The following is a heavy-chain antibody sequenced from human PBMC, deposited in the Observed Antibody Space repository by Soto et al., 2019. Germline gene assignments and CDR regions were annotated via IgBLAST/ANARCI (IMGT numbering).Heavy chain of an antibody. CDR2: INHSGGT. V-gene: IGHV4-34*01. J-gene: IGHJ6*02. CDR1: GGSFSGYY. Sequence: SETLSLTCAVCGGSFSGYYWSWIRQPPGKGLEWIGEINHSGGTNYNPSLKSRVTISVDTSKNQFSLKLSSVTAADTAVYYCAKGVWTYSYGTLYYYYGMDVWGQGTTVTVSS. CDR3: AKGVWTYSYGTLYYYYGMDV. D-gene: IGHD5-18*01.